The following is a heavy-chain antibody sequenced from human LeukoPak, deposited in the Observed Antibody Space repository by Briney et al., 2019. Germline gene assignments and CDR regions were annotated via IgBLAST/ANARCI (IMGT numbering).Heavy chain of an antibody. D-gene: IGHD4-23*01. CDR3: ARANSYGANSNFDY. J-gene: IGHJ4*02. CDR2: INWNGGST. V-gene: IGHV3-20*04. Sequence: PGGSLRLSCAASGFTFDDYGMNWVRQAPGKGLEWVSGINWNGGSTGYADSVKGRFTISRDNTKNSLYLQMNSLRVEDTALYYCARANSYGANSNFDYWGQGTLVTVSS. CDR1: GFTFDDYG.